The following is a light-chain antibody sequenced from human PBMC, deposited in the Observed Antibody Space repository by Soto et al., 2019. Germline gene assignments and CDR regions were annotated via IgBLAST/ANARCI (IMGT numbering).Light chain of an antibody. CDR3: QQYYSTPPT. J-gene: IGKJ1*01. CDR2: WAS. CDR1: QSVLYSSNNKNY. V-gene: IGKV4-1*01. Sequence: DIVMTQSPDSLSVSLGERATINCKSSQSVLYSSNNKNYLTWYQQKPGQPPKLLLYWASTRESGVPDRFSGGGSGTDFTLTISSLQSEDVAVYFCQQYYSTPPTFCQGTKVEIK.